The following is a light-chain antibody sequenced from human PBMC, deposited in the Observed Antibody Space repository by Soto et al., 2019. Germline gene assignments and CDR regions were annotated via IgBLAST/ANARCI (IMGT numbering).Light chain of an antibody. CDR1: SSDIGGYKY. CDR3: SSYTSSSTWV. CDR2: EVS. J-gene: IGLJ3*02. V-gene: IGLV2-14*01. Sequence: QSALTQPASVSGSPGQSITISCTGTSSDIGGYKYVSWYQQHPGKAPKLIIYEVSHRPSGVSNRFSGSKSANTASLTISGLQAEDEADFYCSSYTSSSTWVFGGGTKLTVL.